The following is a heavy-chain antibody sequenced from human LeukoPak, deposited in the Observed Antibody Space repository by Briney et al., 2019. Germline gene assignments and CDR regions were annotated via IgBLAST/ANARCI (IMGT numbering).Heavy chain of an antibody. D-gene: IGHD3-3*01. J-gene: IGHJ1*01. CDR1: GFTFSSYA. CDR2: ISGSGGST. V-gene: IGHV3-23*01. Sequence: HPGGSLRLSCAASGFTFSSYAMSWVRQAPGKGLEWVSAISGSGGSTYYADSVKGRFTISRDNSKNTLYLQMNSLRAEDTAVYYCAKVYDFWSGYYIASEYFQHWGQGTLVTVSS. CDR3: AKVYDFWSGYYIASEYFQH.